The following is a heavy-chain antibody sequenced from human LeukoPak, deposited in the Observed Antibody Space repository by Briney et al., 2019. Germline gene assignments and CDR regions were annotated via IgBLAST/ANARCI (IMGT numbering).Heavy chain of an antibody. Sequence: SETLSLTCAVYGGSFSGYYWSWIRQPPRKRLEWIGEINHSGSTNYNPSLKSRVTISVDTSKNQFSLKLSSVTAADTAVYYCARGQYCSSTSCYAWFDPWGQGTLVTVSS. CDR2: INHSGST. J-gene: IGHJ5*02. V-gene: IGHV4-34*01. D-gene: IGHD2-2*01. CDR1: GGSFSGYY. CDR3: ARGQYCSSTSCYAWFDP.